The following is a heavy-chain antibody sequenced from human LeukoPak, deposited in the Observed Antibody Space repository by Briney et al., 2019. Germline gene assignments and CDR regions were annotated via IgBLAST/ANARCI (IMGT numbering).Heavy chain of an antibody. Sequence: GGSLRLSCAASGFTFSSYWMHWVRQAPGKGLVWVSRINSDGSSTSYADSVKGRFTISRDNAKNMLYLQMNSLRAEDTAVYYCARGFWGWEVDYWGQGTLVTVSS. J-gene: IGHJ4*02. CDR2: INSDGSST. D-gene: IGHD3-16*01. V-gene: IGHV3-74*01. CDR3: ARGFWGWEVDY. CDR1: GFTFSSYW.